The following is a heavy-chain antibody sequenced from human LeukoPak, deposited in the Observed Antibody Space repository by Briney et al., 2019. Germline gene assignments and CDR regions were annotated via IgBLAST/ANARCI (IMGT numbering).Heavy chain of an antibody. J-gene: IGHJ1*01. V-gene: IGHV3-48*02. CDR1: GFTFSGYS. D-gene: IGHD3-10*01. Sequence: PPGGSLRLSCAASGFTFSGYSMNWVRQAVGKGLEWVSYISASSSSIYYADSVKGRFTISRDNAKNSLYLQMNSLRDEDTAVYYCARRAAGRPGADYFQHWGQGSLVTVSS. CDR2: ISASSSSI. CDR3: ARRAAGRPGADYFQH.